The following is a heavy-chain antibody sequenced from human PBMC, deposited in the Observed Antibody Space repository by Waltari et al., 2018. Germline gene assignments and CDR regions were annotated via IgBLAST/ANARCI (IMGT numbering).Heavy chain of an antibody. CDR3: AKNYYDSSGYYDAFDI. Sequence: QMHLQESGPGLVKPSETLSRTATLSGGSVTRSSHYWGCSGQPTGKGLGWIGSIYYSGSTYYNPSLKSRVTVSVDTSKNQFSLKLSSVTAADTAVYYCAKNYYDSSGYYDAFDIWGHGTMVTVSS. CDR2: IYYSGST. CDR1: GGSVTRSSHY. D-gene: IGHD3-22*01. V-gene: IGHV4-39*07. J-gene: IGHJ3*02.